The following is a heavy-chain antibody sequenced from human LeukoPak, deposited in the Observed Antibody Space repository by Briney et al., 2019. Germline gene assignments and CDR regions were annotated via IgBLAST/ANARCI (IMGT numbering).Heavy chain of an antibody. CDR2: ISYDGSNK. J-gene: IGHJ4*02. Sequence: GGSLRLSCAASGFTFSSYAMHWVRQAPGKGLEWVAVISYDGSNKYYADSVKGRFTISRDNSKNTLYLQMNSLRAEDTAVYYCARNSHYYGSGTKYWGQGTLVTVSS. CDR1: GFTFSSYA. CDR3: ARNSHYYGSGTKY. V-gene: IGHV3-30*04. D-gene: IGHD3-10*01.